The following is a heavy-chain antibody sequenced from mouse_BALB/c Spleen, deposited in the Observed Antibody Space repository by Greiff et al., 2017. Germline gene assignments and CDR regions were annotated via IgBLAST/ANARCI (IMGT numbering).Heavy chain of an antibody. CDR3: MVAFAY. Sequence: EVKLEESGGGLVQPGGSMKLSCVASGFTFSSYCMSWVRQSPEKGLEWVAEIRLKSDNYATHYAESVKGKFTISRDDSKSRLYLQMNSLRAEDTGIYYCMVAFAYWGQGTLVTVSA. CDR2: IRLKSDNYAT. J-gene: IGHJ3*01. V-gene: IGHV6-6*02. D-gene: IGHD1-1*02. CDR1: GFTFSSYC.